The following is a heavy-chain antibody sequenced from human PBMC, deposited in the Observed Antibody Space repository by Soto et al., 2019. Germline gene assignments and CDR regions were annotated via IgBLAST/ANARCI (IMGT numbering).Heavy chain of an antibody. CDR2: VHHSWGS. CDR3: ARQGFAALHGLVDV. V-gene: IGHV4-59*08. J-gene: IGHJ6*02. CDR1: GGSISSYY. Sequence: QVQLQESGPGPVKPSETLSLSYTVSGGSISSYYWSWIRQPPGKGMEWIGYVHHSWGSTYNPSLQSRVAISLDTSKSQFSLKLTSVTATDTAVYYCARQGFAALHGLVDVWGQVTTVTVSS. D-gene: IGHD3-10*01.